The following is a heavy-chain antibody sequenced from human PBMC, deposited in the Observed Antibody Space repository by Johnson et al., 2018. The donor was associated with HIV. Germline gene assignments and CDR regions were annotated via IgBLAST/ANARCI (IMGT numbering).Heavy chain of an antibody. V-gene: IGHV3-66*02. J-gene: IGHJ3*02. CDR1: GFTVSRNY. D-gene: IGHD3-10*01. Sequence: VQLVESGGGLVQPGGSLRLSCAASGFTVSRNYMNWVRQAPGKGLEWVSVIYSGGSTYYADSVKGRFTISRDSSKNTLYLQMNSLRAEDTAMYYCARSPGEADAFDIWGQGTIVTVSS. CDR2: IYSGGST. CDR3: ARSPGEADAFDI.